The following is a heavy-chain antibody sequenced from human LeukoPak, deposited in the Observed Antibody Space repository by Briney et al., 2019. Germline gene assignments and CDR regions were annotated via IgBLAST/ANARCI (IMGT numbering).Heavy chain of an antibody. CDR1: GFTFNDYY. V-gene: IGHV3-11*01. Sequence: GGSLRLSCAASGFTFNDYYMSWIRQAPGKGLEWLSYINIGGTNTHYADSVKGRFTISRDNAKESLYLEMNNLRAEDTAVYYCATDGAGFDTWGQGVLVTVYS. CDR2: INIGGTNT. J-gene: IGHJ5*02. CDR3: ATDGAGFDT.